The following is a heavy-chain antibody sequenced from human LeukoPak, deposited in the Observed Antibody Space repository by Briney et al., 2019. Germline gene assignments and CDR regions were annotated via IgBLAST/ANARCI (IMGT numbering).Heavy chain of an antibody. V-gene: IGHV4-59*01. CDR2: IYYSGSI. CDR3: ARDLFRRSALGF. CDR1: GGSISSYY. J-gene: IGHJ4*02. D-gene: IGHD1-26*01. Sequence: SETLSLTCTVSGGSISSYYWSWIRQPPGKGLEWIGYIYYSGSINYNPSLKSRVTISVDTSKNQFSLKLSSVTAADTAVYYCARDLFRRSALGFWGQGTLVTVSS.